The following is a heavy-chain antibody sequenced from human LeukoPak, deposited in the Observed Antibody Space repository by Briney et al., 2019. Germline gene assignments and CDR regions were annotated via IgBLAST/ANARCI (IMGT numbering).Heavy chain of an antibody. CDR1: GYTFTTYD. D-gene: IGHD6-19*01. CDR3: ARVAGSIGY. J-gene: IGHJ4*02. V-gene: IGHV1-8*03. CDR2: MNPKSGNT. Sequence: GASVKVSCKASGYTFTTYDINWVRQATGQGLEWMGWMNPKSGNTGYAQKFQGRVTITRDTSISTAYMELSSLRSEDTAVYYCARVAGSIGYWGQGTLVTVSS.